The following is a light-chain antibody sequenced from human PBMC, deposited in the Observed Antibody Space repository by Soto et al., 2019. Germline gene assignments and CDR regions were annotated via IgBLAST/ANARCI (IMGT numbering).Light chain of an antibody. V-gene: IGKV3-20*01. J-gene: IGKJ2*01. Sequence: EMVLTQSPGTLSLSPGERATLSCKASQSVSGTYLAWYQQKPGQAPRLLINGASSRAAGIPDRLSGNGSRTDFTITIIRLEPEDFAVNYCHQYDRSPVTCGQGTHLEIK. CDR2: GAS. CDR3: HQYDRSPVT. CDR1: QSVSGTY.